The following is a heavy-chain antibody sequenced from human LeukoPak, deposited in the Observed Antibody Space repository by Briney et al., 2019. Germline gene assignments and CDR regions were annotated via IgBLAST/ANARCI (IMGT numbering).Heavy chain of an antibody. Sequence: ASVKVSCKASGYTFTGYYMHWVRQAPGQGLEWMGWINPNSGGTNYARKFQGRVTMTRDTSISTAYMELSRLRSDDTAVYYCARDRTKIAAAGGDWFDPWGQGTLVTVSS. J-gene: IGHJ5*02. CDR3: ARDRTKIAAAGGDWFDP. V-gene: IGHV1-2*02. D-gene: IGHD6-13*01. CDR2: INPNSGGT. CDR1: GYTFTGYY.